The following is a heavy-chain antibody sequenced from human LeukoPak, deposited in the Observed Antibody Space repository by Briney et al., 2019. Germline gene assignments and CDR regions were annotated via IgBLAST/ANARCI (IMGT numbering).Heavy chain of an antibody. D-gene: IGHD3-22*01. CDR1: GFTFSNYW. Sequence: GGSLRLSCAASGFTFSNYWMTWVRQALGKGLEWVAHIKEDGGEKHYVDPVKGRFTISRDNAKNSLYLQMNSLRAEDTAVYYCAANGDSSAWHWNYWGQGTLVTVSS. J-gene: IGHJ4*02. CDR3: AANGDSSAWHWNY. V-gene: IGHV3-7*03. CDR2: IKEDGGEK.